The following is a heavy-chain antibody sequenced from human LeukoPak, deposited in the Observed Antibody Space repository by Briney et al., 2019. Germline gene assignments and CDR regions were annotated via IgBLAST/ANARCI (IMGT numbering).Heavy chain of an antibody. J-gene: IGHJ4*02. V-gene: IGHV3-7*01. CDR2: IKEDGSEK. CDR3: ARGGRTTVY. CDR1: GFTFSGYW. Sequence: PGGSLRLSCAASGFTFSGYWMSWVRQAPGKGLEWVANIKEDGSEKYYVDSVKGRFTLSRDNAKNSLDLQMNSLRGEDTAVYCCARGGRTTVYWGQGTLVSVSS. D-gene: IGHD4-17*01.